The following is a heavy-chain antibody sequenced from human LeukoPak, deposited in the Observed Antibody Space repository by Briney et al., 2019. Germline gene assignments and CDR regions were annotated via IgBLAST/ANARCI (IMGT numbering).Heavy chain of an antibody. J-gene: IGHJ4*02. D-gene: IGHD2-2*01. Sequence: PGGSLRLSCAASGFTFSDYYMTWIRQAPGKGLEWVSHISTSGITIYYADSVKGRFTISRDNAKNSLYLQMNSLRAEDTAVYYCAKLNQYCSSTSCYFLDFDYWGQGTLVTVSS. CDR2: ISTSGITI. CDR1: GFTFSDYY. CDR3: AKLNQYCSSTSCYFLDFDY. V-gene: IGHV3-11*01.